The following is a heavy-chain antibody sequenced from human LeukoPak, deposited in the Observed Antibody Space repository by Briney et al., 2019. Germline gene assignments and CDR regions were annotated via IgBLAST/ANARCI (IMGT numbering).Heavy chain of an antibody. CDR2: IKSKTDGGTT. CDR1: GFTFSSYA. Sequence: PGGSLRLSCAASGFTFSSYAMSWVRQAPGKGLEWVGRIKSKTDGGTTDYAAPVKGRFTISRDDSKNTLYLQMNSLKTEDTAVYYCTTDLLLWFGEFVSFDYWGQGTLVTVSS. J-gene: IGHJ4*02. CDR3: TTDLLLWFGEFVSFDY. D-gene: IGHD3-10*01. V-gene: IGHV3-15*01.